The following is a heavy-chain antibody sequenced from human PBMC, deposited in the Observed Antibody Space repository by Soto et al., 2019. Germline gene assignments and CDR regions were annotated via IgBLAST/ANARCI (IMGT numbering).Heavy chain of an antibody. CDR2: MNPNSGNT. CDR1: GDTFTNYD. J-gene: IGHJ6*02. Sequence: WASVKVSCKASGDTFTNYDIKWVRQATGQGLEWMGWMNPNSGNTGYAQKFQGRVTMTRNTSISAAYMELSSLRSEDTAVYYCARGRNGMDVWGQGTTVTVSS. V-gene: IGHV1-8*01. CDR3: ARGRNGMDV.